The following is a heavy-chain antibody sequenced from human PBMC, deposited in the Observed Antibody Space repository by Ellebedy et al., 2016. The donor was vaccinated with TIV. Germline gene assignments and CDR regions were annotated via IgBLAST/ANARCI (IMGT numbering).Heavy chain of an antibody. CDR1: GFTFSSYA. CDR2: IGTAGDT. CDR3: ARDSESGSYDY. Sequence: GGSLRLSCAASGFTFSSYAMSWVRQAPGKGLEWVSAIGTAGDTYYPGSVKGRFTISRENAKNSLYLQMNSLRAGDTAVYYCARDSESGSYDYWGQGTLVTVSS. D-gene: IGHD1-26*01. J-gene: IGHJ4*02. V-gene: IGHV3-13*01.